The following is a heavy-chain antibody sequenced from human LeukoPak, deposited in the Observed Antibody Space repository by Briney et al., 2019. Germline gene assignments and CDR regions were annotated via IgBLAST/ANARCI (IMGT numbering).Heavy chain of an antibody. CDR1: GGSVNSGSYY. CDR2: IYYRGST. Sequence: PSETLSLTCTVSGGSVNSGSYYWSWIRQPPGKGLEWIGYIYYRGSTNYNPSLKSRVTISVDTSKNQFSLKLSSATATDTAMYYCARGDDYKSTLFDYWGQGTLVTVSS. J-gene: IGHJ4*02. CDR3: ARGDDYKSTLFDY. D-gene: IGHD5-12*01. V-gene: IGHV4-61*01.